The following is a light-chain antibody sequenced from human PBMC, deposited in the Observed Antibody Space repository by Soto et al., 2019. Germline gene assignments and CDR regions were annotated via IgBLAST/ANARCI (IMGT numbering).Light chain of an antibody. CDR3: QQYNNWPRT. J-gene: IGKJ1*01. CDR1: QSVSSY. Sequence: EIVMTQSPATLSVSPGERATLSCRASQSVSSYLAWYQQKPGQVPRLLTYGAFTRATGIPDRFSGSGSGTEFTLTISSLQSEDFAVYYCQQYNNWPRTFGQGTKVDIK. V-gene: IGKV3-15*01. CDR2: GAF.